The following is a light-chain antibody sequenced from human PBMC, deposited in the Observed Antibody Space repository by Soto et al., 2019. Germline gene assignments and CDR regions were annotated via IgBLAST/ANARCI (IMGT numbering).Light chain of an antibody. J-gene: IGKJ3*01. Sequence: DIQMTQSPSTLSASVGDRVTITCRASQSISSWLAWYQQKPGKAPKLLFYDASSLESGVPSRFSRSGSGTEFTLTISSLQPEDFATYYCQQYNSYPTFGPGTKVDIK. V-gene: IGKV1-5*01. CDR1: QSISSW. CDR2: DAS. CDR3: QQYNSYPT.